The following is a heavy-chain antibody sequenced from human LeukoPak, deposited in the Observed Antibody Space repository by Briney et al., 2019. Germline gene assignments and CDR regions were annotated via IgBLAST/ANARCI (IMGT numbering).Heavy chain of an antibody. V-gene: IGHV4-59*12. CDR1: GGSISSYY. CDR2: IYYSGST. CDR3: ASNPYYYDSSGYSDFDY. J-gene: IGHJ4*02. D-gene: IGHD3-22*01. Sequence: SETLSLTCTVSGGSISSYYWSWLRQPPGKGLEWIGYIYYSGSTNYNPSLKSRVTISVDTSKNQFSLKLSSVTAADTAVYYCASNPYYYDSSGYSDFDYWGQGTLVTVSS.